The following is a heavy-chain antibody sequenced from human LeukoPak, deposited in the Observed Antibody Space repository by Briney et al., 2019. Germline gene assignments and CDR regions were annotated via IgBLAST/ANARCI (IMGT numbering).Heavy chain of an antibody. J-gene: IGHJ4*02. Sequence: GRSLRLSCIASGFTFRSYAMHWVRQAPGKGLEWGAVISYDGNNKYYADSVKGRFTISRDNSKNTLYLQMNSLRAEDTAMYYCARGWKSMIVVNWGQGTLVTVSS. CDR2: ISYDGNNK. V-gene: IGHV3-30-3*01. D-gene: IGHD3-22*01. CDR1: GFTFRSYA. CDR3: ARGWKSMIVVN.